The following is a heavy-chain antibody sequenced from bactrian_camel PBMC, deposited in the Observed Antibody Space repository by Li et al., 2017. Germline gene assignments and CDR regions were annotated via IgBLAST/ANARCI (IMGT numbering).Heavy chain of an antibody. D-gene: IGHD7*01. J-gene: IGHJ6*01. V-gene: IGHV3S42*01. CDR1: GYPDYNYC. Sequence: DVQLVESGGGSVQSGGSLTLSCAALGYPDYNYCMGWFRQAPGKEREGVAAIDSLGETRYADAVKGRFTVSKDNAKKTLYLQMNNLKPEDTAVYYCMAVSGYWGQGTQVTVS. CDR3: MAVSGY. CDR2: IDSLGET.